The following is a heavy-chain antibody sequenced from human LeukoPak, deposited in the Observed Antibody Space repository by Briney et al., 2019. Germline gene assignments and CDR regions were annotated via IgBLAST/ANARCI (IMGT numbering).Heavy chain of an antibody. V-gene: IGHV3-23*01. CDR2: ISGSGGST. J-gene: IGHJ4*02. Sequence: GGSLRLSCAASGFTFSSYAMSWVRQAPGKGLEWVSAISGSGGSTYYADSVKGRFTISRDNSKNTLYLQMNSLRAEDTAVYYCAEDGNWDRVYYFDYWGQGTLVTVSS. D-gene: IGHD7-27*01. CDR3: AEDGNWDRVYYFDY. CDR1: GFTFSSYA.